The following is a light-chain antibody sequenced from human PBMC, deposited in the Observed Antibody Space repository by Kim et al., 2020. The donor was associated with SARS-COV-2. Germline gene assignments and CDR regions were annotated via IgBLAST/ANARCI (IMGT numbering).Light chain of an antibody. Sequence: VGPNIRTTCPDDILMSYHASWSQQKPGQAPLLVFYAKSNRPAGIPDRFAGSISGPTASVTITGTQAEDEADYYCSSRDNSGNLYVFGTGTKVTVL. V-gene: IGLV3-19*01. CDR1: ILMSYH. CDR3: SSRDNSGNLYV. CDR2: AKS. J-gene: IGLJ1*01.